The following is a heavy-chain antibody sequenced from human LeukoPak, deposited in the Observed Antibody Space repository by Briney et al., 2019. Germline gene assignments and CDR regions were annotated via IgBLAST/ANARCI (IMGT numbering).Heavy chain of an antibody. CDR1: GGSFSGYY. V-gene: IGHV4-34*01. D-gene: IGHD4-17*01. J-gene: IGHJ4*02. Sequence: SETLSLTCAAYGGSFSGYYWSWIRQPPGKGLEWIGEINHSGSTNYNPSLKSRVTISVDTSKNQFSLKLSSVTAADTAVYYCARGRRWTVPYFDYWGQGTLVTVSS. CDR2: INHSGST. CDR3: ARGRRWTVPYFDY.